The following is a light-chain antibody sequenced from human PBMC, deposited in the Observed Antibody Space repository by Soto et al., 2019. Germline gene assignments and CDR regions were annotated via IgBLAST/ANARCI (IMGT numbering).Light chain of an antibody. CDR2: KAS. CDR3: QQYSDNWT. V-gene: IGKV1-5*03. Sequence: DIQMTQSPSTLSKSVGDRVTITCRASQSISSWLAWYQQKPGTAPKLLIYKASTLQSGVPSRFSGSGSGTEFTLTICSLQPDDFATYYCQQYSDNWTFGQGTKVDIK. J-gene: IGKJ1*01. CDR1: QSISSW.